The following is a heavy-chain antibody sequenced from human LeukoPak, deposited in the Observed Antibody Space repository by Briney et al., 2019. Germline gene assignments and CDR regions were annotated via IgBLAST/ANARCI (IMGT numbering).Heavy chain of an antibody. J-gene: IGHJ4*02. CDR2: ISYDGSNK. CDR3: ARDSSPYYYGSGSHDY. V-gene: IGHV3-30*04. D-gene: IGHD3-10*01. Sequence: GGSLRLSCAASGFTFSSYAMHWVRQAPGKGLEWVAVISYDGSNKYYADFVKGRFTISRDNSKNTLYLQMNSLRAEDTAVYYCARDSSPYYYGSGSHDYWGQGTLVTVSS. CDR1: GFTFSSYA.